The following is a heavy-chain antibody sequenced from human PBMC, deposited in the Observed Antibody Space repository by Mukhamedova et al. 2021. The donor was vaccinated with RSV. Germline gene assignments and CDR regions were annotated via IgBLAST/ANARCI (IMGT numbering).Heavy chain of an antibody. J-gene: IGHJ6*03. V-gene: IGHV1-69*01. D-gene: IGHD3-3*01. Sequence: IPIFGTANYAQKFQGRVTITADESTSTAYMELSSLRSEDTAVYYCARDAMHYDFWSGYNYYYYYMDVWGKGTTVTVSS. CDR3: ARDAMHYDFWSGYNYYYYYMDV. CDR2: IPIFGTA.